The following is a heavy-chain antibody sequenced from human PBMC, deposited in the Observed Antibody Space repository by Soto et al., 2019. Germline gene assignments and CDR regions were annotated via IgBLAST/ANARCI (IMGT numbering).Heavy chain of an antibody. Sequence: QVQLVQSGAEVKKPGASVKVSCKASGYTFIGYFMHWVRQAPGQGLEWMGWINPNSGDTNYAQKVQGWVTMTRDTSISTAYMELSRRRSDDAAVYYCARSQRGRNYYHNNGHSYFDFWGQGTLVTVSS. D-gene: IGHD3-22*01. CDR2: INPNSGDT. CDR1: GYTFIGYF. CDR3: ARSQRGRNYYHNNGHSYFDF. J-gene: IGHJ4*02. V-gene: IGHV1-2*04.